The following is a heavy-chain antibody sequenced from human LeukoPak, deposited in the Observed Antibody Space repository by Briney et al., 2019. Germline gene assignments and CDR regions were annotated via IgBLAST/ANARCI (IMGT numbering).Heavy chain of an antibody. Sequence: GASVKVSCKASGYTFTGYYMHWVRQAPGQGLEWMGWINPNSGGTNYAQKFQGRVTMTRDTSISTAYMELSRLRSDDTAVYYCARDQPSWAAAVRFDPWGQGTLVTVSS. V-gene: IGHV1-2*02. CDR2: INPNSGGT. J-gene: IGHJ5*02. CDR1: GYTFTGYY. D-gene: IGHD6-13*01. CDR3: ARDQPSWAAAVRFDP.